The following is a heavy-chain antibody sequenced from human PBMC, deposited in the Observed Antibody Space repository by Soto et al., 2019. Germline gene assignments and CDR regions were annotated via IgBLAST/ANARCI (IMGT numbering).Heavy chain of an antibody. CDR3: AHTPLTYYDILTRGQFDY. J-gene: IGHJ4*02. V-gene: IGHV2-5*02. Sequence: QITLKESGPTLVKPTQTLTLTCTFSGFSLSTSGVGVGWIRQPPGKALEWLALIYWDDDKRYSPSLKSRLTITKDTSKNQVVLTMTNMDPVDTAPYYCAHTPLTYYDILTRGQFDYWGQGTLVTVSS. D-gene: IGHD3-9*01. CDR2: IYWDDDK. CDR1: GFSLSTSGVG.